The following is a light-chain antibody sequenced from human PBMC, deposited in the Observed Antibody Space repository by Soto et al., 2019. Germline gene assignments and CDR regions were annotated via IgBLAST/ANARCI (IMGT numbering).Light chain of an antibody. CDR1: QPISSY. CDR3: QQSYSVPFT. CDR2: AAS. Sequence: DIQLTQSPSSLSAPVGDRVTVTCLASQPISSYLNWYQQKPGRAPKLLIYAASNLQSGVPSRFRGSGSVTEFTLTIHSLQHEDFATYYCQQSYSVPFTFGQGTKLEIK. V-gene: IGKV1-39*01. J-gene: IGKJ2*01.